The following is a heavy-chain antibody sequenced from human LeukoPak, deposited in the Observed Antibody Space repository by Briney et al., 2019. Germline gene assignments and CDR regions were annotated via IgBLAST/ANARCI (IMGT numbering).Heavy chain of an antibody. CDR3: VRGGYCSSTICYWYNAFDM. D-gene: IGHD2-2*01. Sequence: GGSLRLSCAASAFTFSSYEMRWVRQAPGKGLEWVSYIATSGSAIYYAHSVKGRFTISRDNAKNSLYLQINSLRAEDMAVYYCVRGGYCSSTICYWYNAFDMWGQGTMVTVSS. CDR1: AFTFSSYE. J-gene: IGHJ3*02. CDR2: IATSGSAI. V-gene: IGHV3-48*03.